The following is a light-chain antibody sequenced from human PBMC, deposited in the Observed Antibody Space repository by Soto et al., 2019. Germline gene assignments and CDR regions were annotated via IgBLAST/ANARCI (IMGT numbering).Light chain of an antibody. Sequence: EIVLTQSPATLSLSPGERATLSCRASQSVSSYLAWYQQKPGQAPRLLIYDASNRATGIPARLSGSGSGTDFTLTISSLEPEDFAVYYCQQRSNWPENLTFGGGTKVEIK. J-gene: IGKJ4*01. CDR3: QQRSNWPENLT. CDR1: QSVSSY. CDR2: DAS. V-gene: IGKV3-11*01.